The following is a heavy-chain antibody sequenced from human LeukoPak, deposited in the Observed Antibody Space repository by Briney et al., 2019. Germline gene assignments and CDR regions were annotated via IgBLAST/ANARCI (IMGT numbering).Heavy chain of an antibody. V-gene: IGHV6-1*01. D-gene: IGHD6-13*01. Sequence: SQTLSLTCAITGDSVSSNSAAWNCIRQSPSRGLECLGRTYYRSKWYNDYAVSVKSRITINPDTSKNQFSLQLNSVTPEDTAVYYCASDSSSWYGGAFDISGQGTMVTVSS. CDR2: TYYRSKWYN. CDR3: ASDSSSWYGGAFDI. CDR1: GDSVSSNSAA. J-gene: IGHJ3*02.